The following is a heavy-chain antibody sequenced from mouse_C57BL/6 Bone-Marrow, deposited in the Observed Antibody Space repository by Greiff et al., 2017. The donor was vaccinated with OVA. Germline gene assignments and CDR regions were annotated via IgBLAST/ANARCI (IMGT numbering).Heavy chain of an antibody. Sequence: EVHLVESGPELVKPGASVKIPCKASGYTFTDYNMDWVKQSHGKSLEWIGDINPNHGVTIYNQKFKGKATLTVDKSSRTAYMELRSLTSEDTAVYYCARNDGYYWYFDVWGTGTTVTVSS. D-gene: IGHD2-3*01. V-gene: IGHV1-18*01. CDR2: INPNHGVT. CDR3: ARNDGYYWYFDV. CDR1: GYTFTDYN. J-gene: IGHJ1*03.